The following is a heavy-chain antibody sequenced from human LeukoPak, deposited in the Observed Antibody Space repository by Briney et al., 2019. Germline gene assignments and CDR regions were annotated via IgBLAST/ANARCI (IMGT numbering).Heavy chain of an antibody. Sequence: GGSLRLSCAASGFTFSSYGMHWVRQAPGKGLEWVAVISYDGSNKYYADSVKGRFTISRDNAKKSLYLQMNSLRAEDTAVYYCARVSYDSSGYYYFDYWGQGTLVTVSS. CDR1: GFTFSSYG. D-gene: IGHD3-22*01. CDR2: ISYDGSNK. CDR3: ARVSYDSSGYYYFDY. J-gene: IGHJ4*02. V-gene: IGHV3-30*03.